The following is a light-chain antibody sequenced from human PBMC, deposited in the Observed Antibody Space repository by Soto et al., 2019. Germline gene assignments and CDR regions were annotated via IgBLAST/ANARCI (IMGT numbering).Light chain of an antibody. V-gene: IGKV1-27*01. CDR2: TAS. J-gene: IGKJ1*01. Sequence: DIQMTQSPSSLSASVGDRVTITCRASQGISNYLAWYQQKPGKVPKLLIYTASTLQSGVPSRFSGSGSGTDFALTISSLQPEDVATYYCQKYNSAGTFGQGTKV. CDR1: QGISNY. CDR3: QKYNSAGT.